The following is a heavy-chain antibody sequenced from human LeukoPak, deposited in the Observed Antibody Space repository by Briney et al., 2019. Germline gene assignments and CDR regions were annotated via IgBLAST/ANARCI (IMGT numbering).Heavy chain of an antibody. CDR3: ARGQRYSTGWYYFDY. D-gene: IGHD6-19*01. Sequence: SETLSLTCTVSGGSISSYYWSWIRQPAGKGLEWIGRIYTSGSTNYNPSLKSRVTMSVDTSKNQFSLKLSSVTAEDTAVYFCARGQRYSTGWYYFDYWGQGTLVTVSS. V-gene: IGHV4-4*07. CDR1: GGSISSYY. CDR2: IYTSGST. J-gene: IGHJ4*02.